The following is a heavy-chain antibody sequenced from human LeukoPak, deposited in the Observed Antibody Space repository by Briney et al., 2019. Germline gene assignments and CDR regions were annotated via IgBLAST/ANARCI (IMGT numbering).Heavy chain of an antibody. J-gene: IGHJ4*02. V-gene: IGHV3-23*01. CDR2: ISPSADST. D-gene: IGHD6-13*01. Sequence: PGGSLRLSCAASGFTFSNYAMSWVRQAPGKGLEWVSAISPSADSTSYADSVKGRFAISRDNSQNTLHLQMDSLRAEDTAVYYCAKRESSSSWYNYFDYWGQGTLVTVSS. CDR3: AKRESSSSWYNYFDY. CDR1: GFTFSNYA.